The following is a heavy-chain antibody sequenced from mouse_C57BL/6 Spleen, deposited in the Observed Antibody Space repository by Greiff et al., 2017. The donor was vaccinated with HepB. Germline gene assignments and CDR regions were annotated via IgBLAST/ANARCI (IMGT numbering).Heavy chain of an antibody. D-gene: IGHD1-1*01. CDR2: ISDGGSYT. CDR3: ARDSSHWYFDV. J-gene: IGHJ1*03. CDR1: GFTFSSYA. V-gene: IGHV5-4*01. Sequence: EVKLVESGGGLVKPGGSLKLSCAASGFTFSSYAMSWVRQTPEKRLEWVATISDGGSYTYYPDNVKGRFTISRDNAKNNLYLQMSHLKSEDTAMYYCARDSSHWYFDVWGTGTTVTVSS.